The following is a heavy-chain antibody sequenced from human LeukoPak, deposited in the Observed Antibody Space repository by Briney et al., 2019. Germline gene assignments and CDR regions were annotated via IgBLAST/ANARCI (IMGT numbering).Heavy chain of an antibody. V-gene: IGHV3-23*01. Sequence: GGSLRLSCAASGFSFSSYRMDWVRQAPGRGLEWVSVISASDGDTSYADSVKGRFTISRDNSKKTLYLQMNSLRAEDTAIYYCVKPGYSSGWYFDSWGQGALVTVSS. CDR1: GFSFSSYR. CDR3: VKPGYSSGWYFDS. D-gene: IGHD6-19*01. J-gene: IGHJ4*02. CDR2: ISASDGDT.